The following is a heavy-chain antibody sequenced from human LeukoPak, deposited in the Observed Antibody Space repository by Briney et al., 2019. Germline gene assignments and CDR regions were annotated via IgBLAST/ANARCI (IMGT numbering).Heavy chain of an antibody. CDR3: VREYTTSYFDY. J-gene: IGHJ4*02. CDR1: GFTFSSYA. Sequence: GGSLRLSCAASGFTFSSYAMHWVRQAPGKGLEWVAVISYDGSNKYYADSVKGRFTISRDNSKNTLYLQMNSLRAEDTAVYYCVREYTTSYFDYWGQGTLVTVSS. V-gene: IGHV3-30-3*01. D-gene: IGHD1-26*01. CDR2: ISYDGSNK.